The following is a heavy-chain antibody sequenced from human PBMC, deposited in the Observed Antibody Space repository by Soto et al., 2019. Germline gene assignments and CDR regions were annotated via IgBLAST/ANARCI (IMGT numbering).Heavy chain of an antibody. CDR1: GFTFSSHG. J-gene: IGHJ3*02. D-gene: IGHD5-12*01. CDR2: LSRGGGTT. Sequence: QLSESGGDLVQPGGSLRLSCAASGFTFSSHGMGWVRQAPGKGLEWISGLSRGGGTTYYADSVKGRFTISRDNSKNTLEMIMNRLRVEDTAVYHCVRDGQYRTDGYAIWGQGTMVPVAS. CDR3: VRDGQYRTDGYAI. V-gene: IGHV3-23*01.